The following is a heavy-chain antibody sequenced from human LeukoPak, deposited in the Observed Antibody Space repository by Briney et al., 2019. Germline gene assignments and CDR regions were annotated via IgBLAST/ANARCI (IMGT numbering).Heavy chain of an antibody. Sequence: PGGSLRLSCAASGFTFTNAWMYWVRQAPGKGLEWVGRIKSKTDGGTSDYAAPVTGRFTISRDDSKSTLYLEMNSLKTEDTGVYYCSALWYGAWGQGTLVTVSS. CDR2: IKSKTDGGTS. D-gene: IGHD3-10*01. J-gene: IGHJ5*02. CDR1: GFTFTNAW. CDR3: SALWYGA. V-gene: IGHV3-15*01.